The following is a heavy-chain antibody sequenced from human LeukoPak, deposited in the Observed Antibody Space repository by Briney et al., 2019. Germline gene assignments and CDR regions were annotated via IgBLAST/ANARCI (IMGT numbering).Heavy chain of an antibody. CDR1: GFTFSSYS. CDR2: IHSTSGTI. CDR3: VRDYYDSGGYYMGDY. V-gene: IGHV3-48*01. J-gene: IGHJ4*02. Sequence: GGSLRLSCAASGFTFSSYSMNWVRQAPGKGLEWISYIHSTSGTIYYADSVKGRFTISRENAKNSLYLQMNSLRAEDTAVYHCVRDYYDSGGYYMGDYWGQGTLVTVSS. D-gene: IGHD3-22*01.